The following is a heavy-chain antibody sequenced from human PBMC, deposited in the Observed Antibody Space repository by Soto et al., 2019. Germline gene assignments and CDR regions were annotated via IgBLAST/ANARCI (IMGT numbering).Heavy chain of an antibody. D-gene: IGHD2-2*01. CDR1: SGSISSSNW. V-gene: IGHV4-4*02. CDR2: IYHSGST. CDR3: ARVSVPAASDYYYMDV. J-gene: IGHJ6*03. Sequence: QVQLQESGPGLVKPSGTLSLTCAVSSGSISSSNWWSWVRQPPGKGLEWIGEIYHSGSTNYNPSLKSRVTISVDKSKNQFSLKLSSVTAADTAVYYCARVSVPAASDYYYMDVWGKGTTVTVSS.